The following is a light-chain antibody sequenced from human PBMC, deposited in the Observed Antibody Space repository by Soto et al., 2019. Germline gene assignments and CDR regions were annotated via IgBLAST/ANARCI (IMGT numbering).Light chain of an antibody. V-gene: IGKV1-27*01. J-gene: IGKJ1*01. CDR3: QKYNSAPWT. CDR2: AAS. CDR1: QGISNY. Sequence: DIQMTQSPSSLSASVGDRVTITCRASQGISNYLAWYQQKPGKVPKLLIYAASTLQSGVPSRFSGSGSGTAFSLTISSLQPEDVATYYGQKYNSAPWTFGQGTKVEIK.